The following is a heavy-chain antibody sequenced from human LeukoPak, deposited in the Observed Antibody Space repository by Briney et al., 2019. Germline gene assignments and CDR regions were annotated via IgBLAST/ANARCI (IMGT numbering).Heavy chain of an antibody. J-gene: IGHJ4*02. CDR1: GFTFSSYW. Sequence: GGPLRLSCAASGFTFSSYWMSWVRQAPGKGLEWVANIKQDGSEKYYVDSVKGRFTISRDNAKNSLYLQMNSLRAEDTAVYYCARGGGGDIVVVPAAIYNYWGQGTLVTVSS. V-gene: IGHV3-7*01. D-gene: IGHD2-2*02. CDR3: ARGGGGDIVVVPAAIYNY. CDR2: IKQDGSEK.